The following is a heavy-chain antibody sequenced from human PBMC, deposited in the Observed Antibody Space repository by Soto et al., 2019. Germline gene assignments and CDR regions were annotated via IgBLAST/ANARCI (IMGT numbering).Heavy chain of an antibody. J-gene: IGHJ4*02. D-gene: IGHD2-8*01. V-gene: IGHV3-23*01. CDR2: ISGGGDRT. Sequence: GGSLRLSCAASGFIFNNYAMSWARQAPGKGLEWVSAISGGGDRTYHADSVKGRFTISRDNSKKILYLQMRSLRADDTAVYYCANWVEGTMVYFDYWGLGTLVTVSS. CDR1: GFIFNNYA. CDR3: ANWVEGTMVYFDY.